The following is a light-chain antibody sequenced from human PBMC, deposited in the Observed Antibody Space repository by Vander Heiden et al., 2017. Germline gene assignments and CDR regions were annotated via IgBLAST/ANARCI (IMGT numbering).Light chain of an antibody. CDR1: QSVSRY. CDR3: QQRSNCPLT. J-gene: IGKJ4*01. Sequence: EIVLTQSPATLSLSPGDRATLSCRASQSVSRYLAWYQQKPGQAPRLLIHDAFNRAAGIPARFSGSGSGTDFTLTISSLQPEDFAVYYCQQRSNCPLTFGGGTMVEI. V-gene: IGKV3-11*01. CDR2: DAF.